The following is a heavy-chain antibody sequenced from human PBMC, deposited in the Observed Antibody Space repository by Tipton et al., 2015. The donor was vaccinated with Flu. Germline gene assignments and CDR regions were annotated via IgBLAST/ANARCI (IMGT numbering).Heavy chain of an antibody. V-gene: IGHV3-9*01. D-gene: IGHD6-19*01. CDR3: ARLGVAGTLLGNWFGP. Sequence: SLRLSCAASGFTFDDYAMHWVRQAPGKGLEWVSGIRWDRGGIGYADSVKGRFTISRDNAKNSLYLQMNSLRAEDTALYYCARLGVAGTLLGNWFGPLGQGTLVTVPS. CDR2: IRWDRGGI. CDR1: GFTFDDYA. J-gene: IGHJ5*02.